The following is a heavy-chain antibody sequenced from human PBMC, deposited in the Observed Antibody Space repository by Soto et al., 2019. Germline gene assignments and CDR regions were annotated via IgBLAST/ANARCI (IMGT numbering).Heavy chain of an antibody. D-gene: IGHD6-13*01. V-gene: IGHV3-30-3*01. J-gene: IGHJ4*02. CDR1: GFTFSNYA. CDR3: ARDRFASSWSYFDY. CDR2: ISDDGSNK. Sequence: QVQLVESGGGVVQPGRSLRLSCAASGFTFSNYALHWVRQAPGKGLEWVAVISDDGSNKYYADSVKGRFTISRDNSKNTLDLQMNSLRAEDTAMYYCARDRFASSWSYFDYWGQGTPVTVSP.